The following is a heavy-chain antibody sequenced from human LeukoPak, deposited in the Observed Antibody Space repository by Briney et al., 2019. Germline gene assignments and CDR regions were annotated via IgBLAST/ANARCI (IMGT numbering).Heavy chain of an antibody. D-gene: IGHD5-18*01. CDR3: ARRVSGYSYGYESDY. CDR2: IYPGDSDT. CDR1: GYSFTSSW. V-gene: IGHV5-51*01. Sequence: GESLKISCKGSGYSFTSSWIGWVRQMPGKGLEWMEIIYPGDSDTRYSPSFQGQVTISADKSISTAYLQWSSLKAPDTAMYYCARRVSGYSYGYESDYWGQGTLVTVSS. J-gene: IGHJ4*02.